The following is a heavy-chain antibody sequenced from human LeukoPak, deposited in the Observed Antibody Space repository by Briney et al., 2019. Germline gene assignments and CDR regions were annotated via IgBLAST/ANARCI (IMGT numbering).Heavy chain of an antibody. V-gene: IGHV1-69*04. CDR1: GGTFSSYA. J-gene: IGHJ6*02. Sequence: ASVKVSCKASGGTFSSYAISWVRQAPGQGLEWMGRIIPILGIANYAQKFQGGVTITADKSTSTAYMELSSLRSEDTAVYYCARGYGGNSGYYYGMDVWGQGTTVTVSS. CDR3: ARGYGGNSGYYYGMDV. D-gene: IGHD4-23*01. CDR2: IIPILGIA.